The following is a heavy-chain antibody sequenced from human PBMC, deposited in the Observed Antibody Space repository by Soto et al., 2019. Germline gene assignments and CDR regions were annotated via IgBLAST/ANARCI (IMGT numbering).Heavy chain of an antibody. CDR2: ISGSSSYI. CDR1: GFTFSSYS. Sequence: GSMRLSCAASGFTFSSYSMNWVRQAPGKGLEWVSSISGSSSYIYYADSVKGRFTISRDNAKNSLYLQMNSLRAEDTAVYYCARGLRVYYYGMDVWGQGTTVTVSS. CDR3: ARGLRVYYYGMDV. J-gene: IGHJ6*02. V-gene: IGHV3-21*01.